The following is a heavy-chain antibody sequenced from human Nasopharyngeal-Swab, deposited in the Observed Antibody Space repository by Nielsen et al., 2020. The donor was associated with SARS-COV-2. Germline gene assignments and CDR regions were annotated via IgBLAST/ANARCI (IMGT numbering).Heavy chain of an antibody. CDR2: IYNSGST. V-gene: IGHV4-59*01. J-gene: IGHJ6*03. CDR1: GGSISSYY. CDR3: ARVSFRTSNIVVVPYYHMDV. D-gene: IGHD2-15*01. Sequence: GSLRLSCTVSGGSISSYYWSWIRQPPGKGLEWIGDIYNSGSTNYNPSLKSRVTISVDTSKNQFSLKLSSVTAADTAVYYCARVSFRTSNIVVVPYYHMDVWGKGTTVTVSS.